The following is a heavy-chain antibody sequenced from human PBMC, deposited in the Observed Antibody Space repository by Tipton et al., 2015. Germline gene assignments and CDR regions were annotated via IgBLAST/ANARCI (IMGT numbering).Heavy chain of an antibody. Sequence: SLRLSCAASGFTFSINSMNWVRQAPGKGLEWVSSISSSSSYIYYADSVKGRFTISRDNAKSSLYLQMNSLRAEDTAVYYCARYPDCSSSSCYRNNWFDPWGQGTLVTVSS. CDR1: GFTFSINS. D-gene: IGHD2-2*01. CDR2: ISSSSSYI. CDR3: ARYPDCSSSSCYRNNWFDP. J-gene: IGHJ5*02. V-gene: IGHV3-21*01.